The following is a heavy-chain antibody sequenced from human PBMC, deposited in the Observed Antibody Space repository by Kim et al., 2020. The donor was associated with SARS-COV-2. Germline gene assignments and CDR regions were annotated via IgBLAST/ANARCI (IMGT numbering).Heavy chain of an antibody. J-gene: IGHJ6*02. CDR2: INPSGGST. V-gene: IGHV1-46*01. CDR1: GYTFTSYY. CDR3: ARALYCSSTSCFPFYYYYYGMDV. Sequence: ASVKVSCKASGYTFTSYYMHWVRQAPGQGLEWMGIINPSGGSTSYAQTFQGRVTMTRDTSTSTVYMELSSLRSEDTAVYYCARALYCSSTSCFPFYYYYYGMDVWGQGTTVTVSS. D-gene: IGHD2-2*01.